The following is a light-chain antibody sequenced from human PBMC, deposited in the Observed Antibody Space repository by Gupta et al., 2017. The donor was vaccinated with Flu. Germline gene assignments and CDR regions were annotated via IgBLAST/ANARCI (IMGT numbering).Light chain of an antibody. CDR1: QDIRNW. CDR3: QQAYNFPPVT. CDR2: AAS. Sequence: SFVSASVGDRGTITCRASQDIRNWLGWYQQKPGKAPKLLVYAASNWQSGVPSRFSGSGSGKDLTLTISSRQPEEFATYYCQQAYNFPPVTFGGGTKVEIK. V-gene: IGKV1-12*01. J-gene: IGKJ4*01.